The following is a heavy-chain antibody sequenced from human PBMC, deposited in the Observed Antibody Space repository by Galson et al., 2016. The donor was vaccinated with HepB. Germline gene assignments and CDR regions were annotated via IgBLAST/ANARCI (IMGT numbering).Heavy chain of an antibody. D-gene: IGHD5-24*01. CDR2: IKPDGSES. CDR1: GFTFTTYW. V-gene: IGHV3-7*03. CDR3: VRDDGDF. J-gene: IGHJ4*02. Sequence: SLRLSCAASGFTFTTYWMIWVRQAPGKGLEWVASIKPDGSESFYVDSVKGRFTMSRDNSKNSLYLQMNGLRVEDTAVYYCVRDDGDFWGQGSLVTVSS.